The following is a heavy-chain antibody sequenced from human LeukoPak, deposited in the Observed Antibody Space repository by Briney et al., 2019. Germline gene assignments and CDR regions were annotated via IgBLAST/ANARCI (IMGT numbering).Heavy chain of an antibody. J-gene: IGHJ4*02. CDR3: ARGDGYNFFDC. V-gene: IGHV3-64*04. Sequence: GGSLRLSCSASGFTFSSYAMHWVRQAPGKGLEYVSVISSNGGSTYYADSVKGRFTISRDNSKNTLYLQMNSLRAEDTAMYYCARGDGYNFFDCWGQGVLVTVSS. D-gene: IGHD5-24*01. CDR2: ISSNGGST. CDR1: GFTFSSYA.